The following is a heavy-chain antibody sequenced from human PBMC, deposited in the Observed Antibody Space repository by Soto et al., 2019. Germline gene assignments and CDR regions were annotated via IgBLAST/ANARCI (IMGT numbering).Heavy chain of an antibody. D-gene: IGHD3-10*01. CDR3: ARRERYYGSPGWFDP. CDR1: GASINNFAYY. Sequence: KPSETLSLTCSVSGASINNFAYYWGWIRQPPGKGLEWIGTVYYNENTYYNPSLKSRVAISVDTAKNQFSLNLRSVTAADTAIYFCARRERYYGSPGWFDPWSQGTLVTVSS. CDR2: VYYNENT. V-gene: IGHV4-39*01. J-gene: IGHJ5*01.